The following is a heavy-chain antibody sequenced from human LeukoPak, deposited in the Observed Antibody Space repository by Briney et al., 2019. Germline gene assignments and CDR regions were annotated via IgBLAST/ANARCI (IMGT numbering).Heavy chain of an antibody. D-gene: IGHD3-10*01. CDR2: INHSGST. J-gene: IGHJ6*03. V-gene: IGHV4-61*09. Sequence: SQTLSLTCTVSGGSISSGGYYWSWIRQPAGKGLEWIGEINHSGSTNYNPSLKSRVTISVDTSKNQFSLKLSSVTAADTAVYYCARGGPAMVRGVIRGYMDVWGKGTTVTVSS. CDR3: ARGGPAMVRGVIRGYMDV. CDR1: GGSISSGGYY.